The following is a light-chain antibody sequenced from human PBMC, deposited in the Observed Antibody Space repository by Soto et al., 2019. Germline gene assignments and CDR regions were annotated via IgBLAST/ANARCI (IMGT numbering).Light chain of an antibody. CDR1: QSVSSSH. Sequence: TLAPGTLSLSTGETATLSCRASQSVSSSHLAWYQHKPGQAPRLLIYAASSRATGSPDRFSGGGSGTDFTLTICILEPEDFAVYYCQEYGDSPIPFGQGTRLEIK. V-gene: IGKV3-20*01. J-gene: IGKJ5*01. CDR3: QEYGDSPIP. CDR2: AAS.